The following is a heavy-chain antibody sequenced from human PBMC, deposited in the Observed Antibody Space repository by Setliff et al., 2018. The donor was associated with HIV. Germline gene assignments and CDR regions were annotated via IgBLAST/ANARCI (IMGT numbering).Heavy chain of an antibody. CDR1: GGTFSSYA. D-gene: IGHD3-16*01. Sequence: ASVKVSCKASGGTFSSYAISWVRQAPGQGLEWMGGIIPIFGTANYAQKFQGRVTITTDESTSTAYMELRSLRSDDTAVYYCARTLRGYYLKYWGQGTLVTVSS. CDR2: IIPIFGTA. V-gene: IGHV1-69*05. CDR3: ARTLRGYYLKY. J-gene: IGHJ4*02.